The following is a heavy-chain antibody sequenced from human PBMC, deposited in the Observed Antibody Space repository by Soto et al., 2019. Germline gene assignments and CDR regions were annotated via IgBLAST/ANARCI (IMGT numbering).Heavy chain of an antibody. D-gene: IGHD2-15*01. J-gene: IGHJ6*02. CDR2: IDPSDSYT. Sequence: PGESLKISCKGSGYSFTSYWISWVRQMPGKGLGWMGRIDPSDSYTNYSPSFQGHVTISADKSISTAYLQWSSLKASDTAMYYCAAGLYCSGGSCYYYYGMDVWGQGTTVTVSS. V-gene: IGHV5-10-1*01. CDR3: AAGLYCSGGSCYYYYGMDV. CDR1: GYSFTSYW.